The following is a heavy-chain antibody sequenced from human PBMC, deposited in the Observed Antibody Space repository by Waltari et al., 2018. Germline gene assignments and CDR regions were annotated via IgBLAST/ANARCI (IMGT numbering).Heavy chain of an antibody. J-gene: IGHJ4*02. CDR2: ITPLYGST. Sequence: QVQVVQSGAEVKKPGSSGKVSCKASGGTSKRHAVSWVRQVSGQGLEWLGGITPLYGSTFYSPKFEGRVIISADTVSGTIYMDLAGLTTEDTAVYYCARDLGGEAPLAFWGQGTLVSVS. CDR3: ARDLGGEAPLAF. CDR1: GGTSKRHA. V-gene: IGHV1-69*14.